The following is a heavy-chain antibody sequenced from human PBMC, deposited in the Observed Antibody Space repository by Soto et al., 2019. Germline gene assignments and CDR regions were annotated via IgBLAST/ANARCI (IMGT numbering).Heavy chain of an antibody. J-gene: IGHJ4*02. Sequence: VGSLRLSCAASGFTFSDYYMSRIRQAPGKGLEWVSYISSSDSIIYYADSVKGRFTISRGNAKNSLYLQMNSLRAEDTAVYYCARDLGYYDSSGYFDYWGQGTLVTVSS. CDR1: GFTFSDYY. CDR2: ISSSDSII. CDR3: ARDLGYYDSSGYFDY. D-gene: IGHD3-22*01. V-gene: IGHV3-11*01.